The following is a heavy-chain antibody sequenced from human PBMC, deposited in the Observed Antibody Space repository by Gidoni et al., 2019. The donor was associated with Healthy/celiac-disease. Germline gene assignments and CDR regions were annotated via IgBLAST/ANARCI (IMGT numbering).Heavy chain of an antibody. D-gene: IGHD2-2*02. J-gene: IGHJ4*02. CDR2: ISGSGGST. V-gene: IGHV3-23*01. CDR3: AKDIGPGHCSSTSCYNY. Sequence: EVQLLQSGGGLVQPGGSLRLSCAVSGFTFSSYTMSWVRQAPGKGLEWVSTISGSGGSTYYADSVKGRFTISRDNSKNTLYLQMNSLRAEDTAVYYCAKDIGPGHCSSTSCYNYWGQGTLVTVSS. CDR1: GFTFSSYT.